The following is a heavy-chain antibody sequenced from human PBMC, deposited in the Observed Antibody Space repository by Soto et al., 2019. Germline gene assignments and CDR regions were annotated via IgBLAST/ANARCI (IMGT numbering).Heavy chain of an antibody. CDR2: IXXSXXX. D-gene: IGHD7-27*01. CDR3: ARAPGDLVYYFDY. J-gene: IGHJ4*02. Sequence: SETPSLTCAVSGYSISSGYYWGWIRQPPGKGVVGIXGIXXSXXXXXNXXLKSRVIVSVDTSKNQFSLKPSSATAAETAVYHCARAPGDLVYYFDYWGQGTLVTVSS. CDR1: GYSISSGYY. V-gene: IGHV4-38-2*01.